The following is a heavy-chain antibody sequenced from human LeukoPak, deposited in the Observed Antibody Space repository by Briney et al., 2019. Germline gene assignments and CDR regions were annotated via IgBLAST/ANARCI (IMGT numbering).Heavy chain of an antibody. CDR2: ITGSSGYT. Sequence: GGSLRLSCAASGFTFSSYAMSWVRQAPGKGLEWVSSITGSSGYTYYADSVKGRFTISRDNSKSTLYLQMNSLRVEDTAVYYCANRLSGRYYTDYWGQGTLVTVSS. D-gene: IGHD6-19*01. J-gene: IGHJ4*02. CDR3: ANRLSGRYYTDY. CDR1: GFTFSSYA. V-gene: IGHV3-23*01.